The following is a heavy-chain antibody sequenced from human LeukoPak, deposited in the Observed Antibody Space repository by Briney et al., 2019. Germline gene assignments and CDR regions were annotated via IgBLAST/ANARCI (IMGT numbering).Heavy chain of an antibody. Sequence: PGGALSLSLAASGFTLFIFVMHGLRQAPGNGLEGVAVLCSDGKTSHNADSVKGRFTIYRDSSENKLYLQMSSLRSEVTAVYYCVQESEADATVHFDSWGKGTLVTVSS. CDR2: LCSDGKTS. J-gene: IGHJ4*02. V-gene: IGHV3-33*06. CDR3: VQESEADATVHFDS. CDR1: GFTLFIFV. D-gene: IGHD2-2*01.